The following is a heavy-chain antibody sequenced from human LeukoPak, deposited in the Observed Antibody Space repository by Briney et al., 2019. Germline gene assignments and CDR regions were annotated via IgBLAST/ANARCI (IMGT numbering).Heavy chain of an antibody. CDR2: IYYSGST. V-gene: IGHV4-59*01. CDR3: ARDGTGDYFDY. D-gene: IGHD3-10*01. CDR1: GGSISTYY. J-gene: IGHJ4*02. Sequence: PSETLSLTCSVSGGSISTYYWNWIRQPPGKGLEWIGHIYYSGSTNYNPSLKSRVTISVDTSKNQFSLKLTSVTAADTAVYYCARDGTGDYFDYWGQGALVTVSS.